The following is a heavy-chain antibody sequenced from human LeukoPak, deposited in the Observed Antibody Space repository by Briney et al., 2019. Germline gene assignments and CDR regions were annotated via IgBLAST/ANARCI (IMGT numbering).Heavy chain of an antibody. CDR2: ISAYNGNT. D-gene: IGHD2-2*01. CDR3: AREDIVVVPAALGGYYYYGMDV. V-gene: IGHV1-18*01. J-gene: IGHJ6*02. CDR1: GYTFTSYG. Sequence: ASVKVSCKASGYTFTSYGISWVRQAPGQGLEWMGWISAYNGNTNYAQMLQGRVTMTTDTSTSTAYMELRSLRSDDTAVYYCAREDIVVVPAALGGYYYYGMDVWGQGTTVTVSS.